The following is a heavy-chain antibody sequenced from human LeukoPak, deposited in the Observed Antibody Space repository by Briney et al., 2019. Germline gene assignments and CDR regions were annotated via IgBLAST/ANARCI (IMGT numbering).Heavy chain of an antibody. D-gene: IGHD3-16*02. J-gene: IGHJ4*02. Sequence: SETLSLTCTVSGGSISSYYWSWIRQPPGKGLEWIGYIYYSGSTNYNPSLKSRVTISVDTSKNQFSLKLSSVTAADTAVYYCARVGIYYDHVWGSYRFDLLSFDYWGQGTLVTVSS. CDR2: IYYSGST. CDR3: ARVGIYYDHVWGSYRFDLLSFDY. V-gene: IGHV4-59*01. CDR1: GGSISSYY.